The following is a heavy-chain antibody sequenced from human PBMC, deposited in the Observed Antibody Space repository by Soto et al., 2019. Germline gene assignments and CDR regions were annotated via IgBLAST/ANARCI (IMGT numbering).Heavy chain of an antibody. CDR1: GFTFTRYS. V-gene: IGHV3-21*01. J-gene: IGHJ4*02. Sequence: PVGSLRLSCAASGFTFTRYSMNWVRQAPGKGLEWVSSISSTTNYIYYADSMKGRFTVSRDNAKNSVYLEMNSLSAEDTAVYYCARESEDLTSKFDYWGQRTLVTVSS. CDR2: ISSTTNYI. CDR3: ARESEDLTSKFDY.